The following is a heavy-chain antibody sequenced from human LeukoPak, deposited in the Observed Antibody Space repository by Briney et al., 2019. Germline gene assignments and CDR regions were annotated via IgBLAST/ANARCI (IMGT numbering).Heavy chain of an antibody. Sequence: QPGGSLRLSCAASGFSVSSNYMSWVRQAPGKGLEWVSLIYSGGSTYYADSVKGRFTTSRDTSKNTLYLQMNSLRPEDTAVYYCASGLRAVWIQLSGPDYWGQGTLVTVSS. CDR2: IYSGGST. D-gene: IGHD5-18*01. CDR3: ASGLRAVWIQLSGPDY. V-gene: IGHV3-53*01. J-gene: IGHJ4*02. CDR1: GFSVSSNY.